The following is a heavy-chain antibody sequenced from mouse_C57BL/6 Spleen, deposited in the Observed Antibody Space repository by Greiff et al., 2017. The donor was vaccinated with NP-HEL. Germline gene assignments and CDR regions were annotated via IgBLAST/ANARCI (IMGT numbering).Heavy chain of an antibody. CDR3: ARTNFGY. V-gene: IGHV5-6*01. CDR1: GFTFSSYG. Sequence: EVKLVESGGDLVKPGGSLKLSCAASGFTFSSYGMSWVRQTPDKRLEWVATISSGGSYPYYPDSVKGRFTISRDNAKNTLYLQMSSLKSEDTAMYYCARTNFGYWGQGTTLTVSS. CDR2: ISSGGSYP. J-gene: IGHJ2*01.